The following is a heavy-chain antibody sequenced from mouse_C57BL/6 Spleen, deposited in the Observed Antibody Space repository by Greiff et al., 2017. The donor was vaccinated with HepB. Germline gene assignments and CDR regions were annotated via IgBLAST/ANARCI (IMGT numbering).Heavy chain of an antibody. CDR1: GYTFTSYW. Sequence: VQLQQSGAELVMPGASVKLSCKASGYTFTSYWMHWVKQRPGQGLEWIGEIDPSDSYTNYNQKFKGKSTLTVDKSSSTAYMQISSLTSEDSAVYYCAREARQLRLRGFAYWGQGTLVTVSA. D-gene: IGHD3-2*02. V-gene: IGHV1-69*01. CDR3: AREARQLRLRGFAY. CDR2: IDPSDSYT. J-gene: IGHJ3*01.